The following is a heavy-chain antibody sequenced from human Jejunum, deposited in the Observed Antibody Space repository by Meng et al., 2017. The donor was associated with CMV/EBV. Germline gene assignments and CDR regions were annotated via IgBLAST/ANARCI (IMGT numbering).Heavy chain of an antibody. Sequence: TFGSYWMNWVRQAPGKGLEWVASISSSSKYIYYAESVKGRFTVSRDNANNSVYLQMDNLRADDTAVYYCARGLTAVGGAIDYFDYWGQGTLVTVSS. D-gene: IGHD6-13*01. V-gene: IGHV3-21*01. CDR2: ISSSSKYI. J-gene: IGHJ4*02. CDR3: ARGLTAVGGAIDYFDY. CDR1: TFGSYW.